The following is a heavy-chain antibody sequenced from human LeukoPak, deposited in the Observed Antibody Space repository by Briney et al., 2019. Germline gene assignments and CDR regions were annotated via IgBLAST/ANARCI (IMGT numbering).Heavy chain of an antibody. CDR3: ARVTGDYDFWSGLYFDY. Sequence: PGGSLRLSCAASGFTSSSFWMHWVRQAPGKGLVWVSHISSDGGTDYADSVKGRFTISRDNTKNSLYLQMNSLRAEDTAVYYCARVTGDYDFWSGLYFDYWGQGTLLTVSS. CDR2: ISSDGGT. V-gene: IGHV3-74*01. J-gene: IGHJ4*02. CDR1: GFTSSSFW. D-gene: IGHD3-3*01.